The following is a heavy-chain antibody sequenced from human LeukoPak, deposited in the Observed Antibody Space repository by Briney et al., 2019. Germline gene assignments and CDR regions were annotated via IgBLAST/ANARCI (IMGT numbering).Heavy chain of an antibody. CDR1: GFSPSSYG. V-gene: IGHV3-23*01. CDR2: IGPGGNT. Sequence: RGSLRLSCAASGFSPSSYGMSWVRQAPGKGLEWVSAIGPGGNTYYADSVKGRFTIPRDNSKNTVYLQMNSLRAEDTEDTAVYYCAKGGGGYLDYWGQGALVIVSP. CDR3: AKGGGGYLDY. D-gene: IGHD3-10*01. J-gene: IGHJ4*02.